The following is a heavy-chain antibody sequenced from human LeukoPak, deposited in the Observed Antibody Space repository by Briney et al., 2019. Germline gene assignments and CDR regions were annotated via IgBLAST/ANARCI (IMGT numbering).Heavy chain of an antibody. J-gene: IGHJ4*02. V-gene: IGHV3-74*01. CDR3: TTGGDWS. Sequence: GGSLRLSCAASGFTFSSYWMYWVRQAPGKGLVWVSRINSDGSRTSDADSVKGRFTISRDNAKNTLYLQMNSLRAEDTAVYYCTTGGDWSWGQGTLVTVSS. CDR1: GFTFSSYW. CDR2: INSDGSRT. D-gene: IGHD3/OR15-3a*01.